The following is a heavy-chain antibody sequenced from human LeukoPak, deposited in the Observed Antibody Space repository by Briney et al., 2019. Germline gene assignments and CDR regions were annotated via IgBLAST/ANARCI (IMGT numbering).Heavy chain of an antibody. Sequence: SETLSLTCAVYGGSFSGYYWSWIRQPPGKGLEWIGEINHSGSTYYNPSLKSRVTISVDRSKNQFSLKLSSVTAADTAVYYCARAGMIVVAIPSDYFDYWGQGTLVTVSS. CDR3: ARAGMIVVAIPSDYFDY. V-gene: IGHV4-34*01. CDR1: GGSFSGYY. D-gene: IGHD3-22*01. CDR2: INHSGST. J-gene: IGHJ4*02.